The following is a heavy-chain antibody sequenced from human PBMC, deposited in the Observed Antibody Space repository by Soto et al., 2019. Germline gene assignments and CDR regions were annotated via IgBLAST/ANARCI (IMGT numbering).Heavy chain of an antibody. V-gene: IGHV3-23*01. CDR2: ISRSGRGSA. Sequence: GGSLRLSCAASGFTFNIYVMTWVRQAPGEGLEWVSSISRSGRGSAYYADSVKGRFTISRDNSENTLFLQMNNLRDEETALYYCARGRYLDSSDYWVANLPSDLWGLGTRVTVSS. CDR1: GFTFNIYV. CDR3: ARGRYLDSSDYWVANLPSDL. J-gene: IGHJ5*02. D-gene: IGHD3-22*01.